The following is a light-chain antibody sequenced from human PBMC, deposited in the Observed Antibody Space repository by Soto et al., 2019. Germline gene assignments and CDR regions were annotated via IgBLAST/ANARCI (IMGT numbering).Light chain of an antibody. J-gene: IGKJ1*01. CDR2: DAS. CDR1: QNILNL. Sequence: IQLTHAPSTLPAAVLYSVTITFLASQNILNLLAWYQQKPGKAPKPLIYDASSLESGVPSRFSGSGSGTEFTLTISSLQPDDFATYYCQQYNSYSRTFGQGTKVDIK. CDR3: QQYNSYSRT. V-gene: IGKV1-5*01.